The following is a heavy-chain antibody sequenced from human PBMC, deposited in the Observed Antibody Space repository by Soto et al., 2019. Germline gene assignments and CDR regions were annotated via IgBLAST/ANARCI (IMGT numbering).Heavy chain of an antibody. J-gene: IGHJ4*02. V-gene: IGHV1-18*01. CDR2: ISAYNSNT. D-gene: IGHD3-16*01. CDR1: GYTFTNFG. Sequence: QVRLVQSGAEVKKPGASVKVSCKASGYTFTNFGISWVRQAPGQGLEWMGGISAYNSNTNYAQKDQGRVTLTTDTSTSTASLEVRSLRFDDTAVYYCARGGTPLVHWGQGTLVTVSS. CDR3: ARGGTPLVH.